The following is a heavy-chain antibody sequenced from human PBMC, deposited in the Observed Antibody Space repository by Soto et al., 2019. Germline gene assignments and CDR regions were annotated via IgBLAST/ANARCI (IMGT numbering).Heavy chain of an antibody. J-gene: IGHJ4*02. Sequence: EVQLVESGGGLVQPGGSLRLSCAASGFTFSSYWMSWVRQAPGKGLEWVANIKQDGSEKYYVDSVKGRFTISRDNAKNSLYLQMNSLRAEDTAVYYCARRQFGDCSGGSCYNFDYWGQGTLVTVSS. CDR1: GFTFSSYW. D-gene: IGHD2-15*01. CDR3: ARRQFGDCSGGSCYNFDY. V-gene: IGHV3-7*01. CDR2: IKQDGSEK.